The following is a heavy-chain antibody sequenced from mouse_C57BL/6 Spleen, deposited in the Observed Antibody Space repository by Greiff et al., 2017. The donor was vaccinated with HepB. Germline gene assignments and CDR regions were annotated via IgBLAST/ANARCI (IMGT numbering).Heavy chain of an antibody. D-gene: IGHD2-2*01. CDR2: ISGGGGNT. CDR3: ARHMVTTYYFDY. Sequence: VQLQESGGGLVKPGGSLKLSCAASGFTFSSYTMSWVRQTPEKRLEWVATISGGGGNTYYPDSVKGRFTISRDNAKNTLYLQMSSLRSEDTALYYCARHMVTTYYFDYWGQGTTLTVSS. CDR1: GFTFSSYT. J-gene: IGHJ2*01. V-gene: IGHV5-9*01.